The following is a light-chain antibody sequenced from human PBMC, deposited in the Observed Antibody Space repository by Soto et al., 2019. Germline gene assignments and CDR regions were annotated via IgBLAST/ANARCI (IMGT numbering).Light chain of an antibody. CDR2: HVS. CDR1: SSDVGGYNY. J-gene: IGLJ1*01. Sequence: QSALTQPASVSGSPGQSITISCTGTSSDVGGYNYVSWYQQHPGKAPMLMIYHVSNRPSGVSNRFSGSKSANTASLTISRLQAEDEADYYCSSYTSSNTYVFGTGTKVTVL. CDR3: SSYTSSNTYV. V-gene: IGLV2-14*03.